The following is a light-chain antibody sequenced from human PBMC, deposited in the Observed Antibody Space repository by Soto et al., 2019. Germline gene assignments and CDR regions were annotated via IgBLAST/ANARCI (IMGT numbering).Light chain of an antibody. J-gene: IGKJ5*01. CDR3: QQRSNWPPT. CDR2: GAS. Sequence: EIVLTQSPGTLSLSPGERATLSCRASQSISSIYLAWYQQKPGQAPRLLIYGASSRATGIPVRSSGSGSGTDFTLTISSLEPEDFAVYYCQQRSNWPPTFGQGTRLEIK. V-gene: IGKV3D-20*02. CDR1: QSISSIY.